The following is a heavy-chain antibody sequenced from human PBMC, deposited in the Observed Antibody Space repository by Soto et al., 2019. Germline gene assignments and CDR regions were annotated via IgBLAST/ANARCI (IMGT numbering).Heavy chain of an antibody. Sequence: SVKVSCKASGGTFSSYAISWVRQAPGQGVEWMGGIIPIFGTANYAQKFQGRVTITADESTSTAYMELSSLRSEDTAVYYCARDRGDVLRYFDWFGSYYGMDVWGQGTTVTVAS. CDR1: GGTFSSYA. D-gene: IGHD3-9*01. CDR2: IIPIFGTA. V-gene: IGHV1-69*13. J-gene: IGHJ6*02. CDR3: ARDRGDVLRYFDWFGSYYGMDV.